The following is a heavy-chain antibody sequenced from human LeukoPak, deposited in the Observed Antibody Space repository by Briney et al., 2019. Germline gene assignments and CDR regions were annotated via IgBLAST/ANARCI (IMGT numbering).Heavy chain of an antibody. CDR3: ARDWRGGSNKYYYGMDV. Sequence: GRSLRLSCAASGFTFSSYAMHWVRQAPGEGLESVAVISYDGSNKYYADSVKGRFTISRDNSKNTLYLQMNSLRAEDTAVYYCARDWRGGSNKYYYGMDVWGKGTTVTVSS. CDR2: ISYDGSNK. CDR1: GFTFSSYA. J-gene: IGHJ6*04. D-gene: IGHD3-10*01. V-gene: IGHV3-30*04.